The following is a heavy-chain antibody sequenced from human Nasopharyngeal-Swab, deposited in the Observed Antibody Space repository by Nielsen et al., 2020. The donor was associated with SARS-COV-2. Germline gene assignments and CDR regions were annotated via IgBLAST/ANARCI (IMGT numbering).Heavy chain of an antibody. J-gene: IGHJ4*02. CDR3: ARNLDGELLFDY. Sequence: SGPTLVNPTQPLTLTCTFSGFSLSTSGMCVSWIRQPPGKALEWLARIDWDDDKYYSTSLKTRLTISKDTSKNQVVLTMTNMDPVDTATYYCARNLDGELLFDYWGQGTLVTVSS. D-gene: IGHD3-10*01. CDR2: IDWDDDK. CDR1: GFSLSTSGMC. V-gene: IGHV2-70*11.